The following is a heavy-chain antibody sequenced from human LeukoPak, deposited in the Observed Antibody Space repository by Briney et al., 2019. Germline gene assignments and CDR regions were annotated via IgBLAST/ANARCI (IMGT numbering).Heavy chain of an antibody. J-gene: IGHJ5*02. CDR1: GYTFTGYY. CDR3: ARNFDMKGFDP. CDR2: INSDSGFT. D-gene: IGHD3-9*01. Sequence: GASVKVSCKASGYTFTGYYMNWVRQAPGQGLEWMGWINSDSGFTKYAQKFQGRVTMTRDTSITTVYMDLTRLTSDHTAVYYCARNFDMKGFDPWGQGTLVTVSS. V-gene: IGHV1-2*02.